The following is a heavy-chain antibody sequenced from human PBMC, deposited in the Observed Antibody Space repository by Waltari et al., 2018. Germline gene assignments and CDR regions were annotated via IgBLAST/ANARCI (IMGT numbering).Heavy chain of an antibody. J-gene: IGHJ4*02. D-gene: IGHD2-2*01. Sequence: EVQLVESGGGLVQRGGSLRLSCAASGFTFSSYWMYWVRQAPGKGLECFSRSTTDGAYTDYADSVKGRFTASRDNSKNTLYLQMNTLGVEDTAIYFCVSGLWPSASWYLGFWGQGTLVTVSS. CDR3: VSGLWPSASWYLGF. V-gene: IGHV3-74*02. CDR2: STTDGAYT. CDR1: GFTFSSYW.